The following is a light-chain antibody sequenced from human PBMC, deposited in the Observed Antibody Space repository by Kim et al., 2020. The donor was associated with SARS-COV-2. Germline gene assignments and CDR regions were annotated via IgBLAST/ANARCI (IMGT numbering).Light chain of an antibody. V-gene: IGLV10-54*01. J-gene: IGLJ1*01. CDR1: SDNVANEG. CDR3: STLVSGPGGYV. CDR2: RND. Sequence: QTATLTCTDNSDNVANEGASWLQQHQGHPPKVLSYRNDKRPSGISERFSASRSGNIASLTITGLQPEDEADYYCSTLVSGPGGYVFGTGTKVTVL.